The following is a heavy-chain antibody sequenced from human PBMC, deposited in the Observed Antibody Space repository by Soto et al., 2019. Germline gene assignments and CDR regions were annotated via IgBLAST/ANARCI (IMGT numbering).Heavy chain of an antibody. CDR2: IYWDDET. CDR1: GFSLSTSGVG. J-gene: IGHJ4*02. CDR3: AHRTYFNSGRQFHD. Sequence: QITLKESGPSLVKPTQTLTLTCTFSGFSLSTSGVGVGWIRQPPGEALEWLAIIYWDDETRYSPSLESRLTVTKGTSQYQVVLTMTNMDPVDTATYYCAHRTYFNSGRQFHDWGQGALVTVSS. V-gene: IGHV2-5*02. D-gene: IGHD3-10*01.